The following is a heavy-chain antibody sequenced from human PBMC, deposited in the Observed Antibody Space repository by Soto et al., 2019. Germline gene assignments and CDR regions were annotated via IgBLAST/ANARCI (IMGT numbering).Heavy chain of an antibody. CDR3: ARELVVVPAATVPWDYYYYYGMDV. V-gene: IGHV4-61*01. J-gene: IGHJ6*02. CDR2: IYYSGST. D-gene: IGHD2-2*01. Sequence: SETLSLTCTVSGGSVSSGSYYWSWIRQPPGKGLEWIGYIYYSGSTNYNPSLRSRVTISVDTSKNQFSLKLSSVTAADTAVYYCARELVVVPAATVPWDYYYYYGMDVWGQGTTVTVSS. CDR1: GGSVSSGSYY.